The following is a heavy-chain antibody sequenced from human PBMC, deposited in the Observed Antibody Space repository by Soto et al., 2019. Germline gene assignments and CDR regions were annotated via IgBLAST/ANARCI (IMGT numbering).Heavy chain of an antibody. V-gene: IGHV5-10-1*01. Sequence: PGESLKISCKGSGYSFTSYWISWVRQMPGKXLEWMGRIDPSDSYTNYSPSFQGHVTISADKSISTAYLQWSSLKASDTAMYYCARRPTPIRDGYNYYYYYYGMYVRGQATTVTVSS. D-gene: IGHD1-1*01. J-gene: IGHJ6*02. CDR1: GYSFTSYW. CDR2: IDPSDSYT. CDR3: ARRPTPIRDGYNYYYYYYGMYV.